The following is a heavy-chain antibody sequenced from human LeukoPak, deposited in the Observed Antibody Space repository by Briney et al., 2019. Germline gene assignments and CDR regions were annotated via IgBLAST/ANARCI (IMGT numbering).Heavy chain of an antibody. V-gene: IGHV3-15*01. CDR2: IKRNSDGGTT. CDR1: GFTFRNTW. CDR3: TPGVGDY. D-gene: IGHD2-15*01. Sequence: GGSLRLSCAASGFTFRNTWMSWVRQAPGKGLEWVGRIKRNSDGGTTDYAAPVKGRFIISRDDSRNTLYLQLNSLQTEDTAVYYCTPGVGDYWGQGTPVTVSS. J-gene: IGHJ4*02.